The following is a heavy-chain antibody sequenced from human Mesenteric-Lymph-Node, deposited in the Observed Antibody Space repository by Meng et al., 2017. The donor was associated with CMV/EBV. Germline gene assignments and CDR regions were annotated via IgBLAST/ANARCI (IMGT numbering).Heavy chain of an antibody. CDR2: INSGGSNT. J-gene: IGHJ4*02. CDR3: ARGIRVGIVVVLN. V-gene: IGHV3-23*03. CDR1: GFPFSNFD. Sequence: GGSLRLSCAASGFPFSNFDMTWVRQAPGKGLEWVSVINSGGSNTYYADSVKGRFTISRDDAKNTLFLQMDSLRVEDTAVYYCARGIRVGIVVVLNWGQGTLVTVSS. D-gene: IGHD2-21*01.